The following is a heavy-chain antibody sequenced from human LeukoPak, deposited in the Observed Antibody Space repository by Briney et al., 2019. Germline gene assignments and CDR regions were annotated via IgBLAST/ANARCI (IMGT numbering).Heavy chain of an antibody. CDR3: ARDSDILTGYSDDFDY. CDR2: INPNSGGT. D-gene: IGHD3-9*01. V-gene: IGHV1-2*02. CDR1: GYTFTGYY. Sequence: EASVKVSCKASGYTFTGYYMHWVRQAPGQGLEWMGWINPNSGGTNYAQKFQGRVTMTRDTSISTAYMELSRLRSDDTAVYYCARDSDILTGYSDDFDYWGQGTLVTVSS. J-gene: IGHJ4*02.